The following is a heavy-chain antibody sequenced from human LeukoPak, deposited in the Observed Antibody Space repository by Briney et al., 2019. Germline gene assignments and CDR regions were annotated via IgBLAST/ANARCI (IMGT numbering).Heavy chain of an antibody. D-gene: IGHD6-13*01. J-gene: IGHJ4*02. V-gene: IGHV3-30*14. CDR1: GFTFSDYN. CDR3: ARVGYSSPFDY. Sequence: PGGSLRLSCAASGFTFSDYNMHWVRQAPGKGLDWVALMSPDGNKKYYADSVKGRFTISRDNSKNTLYLQMGSLRAEDMAVYYCARVGYSSPFDYWGQGTLVTVSS. CDR2: MSPDGNKK.